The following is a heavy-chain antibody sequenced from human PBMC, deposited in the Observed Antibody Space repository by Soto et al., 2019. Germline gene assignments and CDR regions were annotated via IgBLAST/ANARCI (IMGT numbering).Heavy chain of an antibody. CDR1: GGTFSSYA. Sequence: SVKVSCKASGGTFSSYAISWVRQAPGQGLEWMGGIIPIFGTANYAQKFQGRVTITADESTSTAYMELSSLRSEDTAVYYCARIPNADYYYGMDAWGQGTTVTVSS. V-gene: IGHV1-69*13. CDR3: ARIPNADYYYGMDA. CDR2: IIPIFGTA. D-gene: IGHD2-8*01. J-gene: IGHJ6*02.